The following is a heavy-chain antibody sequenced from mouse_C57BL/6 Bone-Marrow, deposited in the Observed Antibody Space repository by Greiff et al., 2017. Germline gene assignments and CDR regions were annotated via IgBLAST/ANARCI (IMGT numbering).Heavy chain of an antibody. CDR2: IDPSDSYT. CDR3: ARRDWDGDY. CDR1: GYTFTSYW. V-gene: IGHV1-69*01. J-gene: IGHJ2*01. Sequence: QVQLQQPGAELVMPGASVKLSCKASGYTFTSYWMHWVKQKPGQGLEWIGEIDPSDSYTNYNQKFKGKSTLTVDKYSSTAYMQLSSLTSEDSAVYYCARRDWDGDYWGQGTTLTVSS. D-gene: IGHD4-1*01.